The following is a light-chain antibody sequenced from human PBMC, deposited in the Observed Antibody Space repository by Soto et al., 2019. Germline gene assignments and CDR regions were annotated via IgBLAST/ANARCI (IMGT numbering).Light chain of an antibody. CDR3: QQYNSYSPPWT. Sequence: DIQMTQSPSTLSASVGDRSTITCRASQSLSNWLAWYQQKPGKAPKLLIYDASSLESGVPSRFSGSGSGTEFTLTISSLQPDDFATYYCQQYNSYSPPWTFGQGTKVDIK. J-gene: IGKJ1*01. CDR1: QSLSNW. V-gene: IGKV1-5*01. CDR2: DAS.